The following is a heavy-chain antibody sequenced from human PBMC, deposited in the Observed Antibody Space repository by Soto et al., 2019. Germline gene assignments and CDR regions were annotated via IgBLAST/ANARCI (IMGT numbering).Heavy chain of an antibody. Sequence: QVTLKESGPALVKPTETFTLTCSMSGFSLHSPRLGVSWVRQPPGKALEWLAHILSNGEKSYTTSLKTRLSISTDTSKSQVVLTMTNMAPPDTGTYYFARMLAAPMRSLFYFDLWGQGTPVTVTS. CDR1: GFSLHSPRLG. V-gene: IGHV2-26*03. D-gene: IGHD6-6*01. CDR2: ILSNGEK. CDR3: ARMLAAPMRSLFYFDL. J-gene: IGHJ4*02.